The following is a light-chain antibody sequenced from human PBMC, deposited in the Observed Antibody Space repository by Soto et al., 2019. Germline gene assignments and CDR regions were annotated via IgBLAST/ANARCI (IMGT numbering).Light chain of an antibody. Sequence: EIVMTQSPATLSVSPGERATLSCRASQTVSSNLAWYQQKPGQAPRLLIFGASTRATGIPARFSGSGSGTEFTLTIDSLQSEDFAVYYCQQYNNWPPWTFGQGTTVE. V-gene: IGKV3-15*01. J-gene: IGKJ1*01. CDR2: GAS. CDR1: QTVSSN. CDR3: QQYNNWPPWT.